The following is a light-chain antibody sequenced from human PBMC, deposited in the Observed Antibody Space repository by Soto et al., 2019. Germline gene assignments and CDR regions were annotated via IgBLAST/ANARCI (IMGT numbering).Light chain of an antibody. CDR2: GAS. V-gene: IGKV3-20*01. Sequence: EIVLTQSPGTLSLSPGERATLSCRASQSVSSSYLAWYQQKPGQAPRLLIYGASSRATGIPDRFSGSGSGTDFTLTISRLEPEDFEVYYCQQYGRTITFGQGKRLEIK. CDR1: QSVSSSY. J-gene: IGKJ5*01. CDR3: QQYGRTIT.